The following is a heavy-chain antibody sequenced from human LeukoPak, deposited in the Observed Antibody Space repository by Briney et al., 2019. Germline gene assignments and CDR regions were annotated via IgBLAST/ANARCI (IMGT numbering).Heavy chain of an antibody. Sequence: ASVKVSCKASGGTFSSYAISWVRQAPGQGLEWMGRIIPIFGTANYAQKFQDRVTITTDESTSTAYMELSSLRSEDTAVYYRARDVAVAGLSFDYWGQGTLVTVSS. CDR1: GGTFSSYA. J-gene: IGHJ4*02. D-gene: IGHD6-19*01. V-gene: IGHV1-69*05. CDR3: ARDVAVAGLSFDY. CDR2: IIPIFGTA.